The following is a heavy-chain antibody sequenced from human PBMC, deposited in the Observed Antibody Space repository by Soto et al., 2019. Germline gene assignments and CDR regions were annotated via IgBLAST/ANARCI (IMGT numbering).Heavy chain of an antibody. D-gene: IGHD5-12*01. Sequence: EVQLVESGGGLVQPGGSLRLSCAASGFDFSNSWIHWLRQGPGKGLVWVSHINSDGSGTNYADSVKGRFTISRDNAKNTVHLQMNSLRAEDAAVYYCAKATAYAMDVWGQGTKVTVSS. V-gene: IGHV3-74*01. CDR3: AKATAYAMDV. CDR1: GFDFSNSW. CDR2: INSDGSGT. J-gene: IGHJ6*02.